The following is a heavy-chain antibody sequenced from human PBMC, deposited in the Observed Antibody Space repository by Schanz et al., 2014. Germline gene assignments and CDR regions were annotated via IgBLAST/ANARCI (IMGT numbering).Heavy chain of an antibody. D-gene: IGHD3-10*01. V-gene: IGHV3-23*01. CDR2: ISGSGGST. J-gene: IGHJ5*02. CDR1: GFTFSDYY. Sequence: EVQLLESGGGLVQPGGSLRLSCVASGFTFSDYYMSWIRQAPGKGLEWVSAISGSGGSTYYADSVKGRFTISRDNSKNTLYLQMNSLRAEDTAIYYCAKDQLANYRGSGYNWFDPGGQGTLVTVSS. CDR3: AKDQLANYRGSGYNWFDP.